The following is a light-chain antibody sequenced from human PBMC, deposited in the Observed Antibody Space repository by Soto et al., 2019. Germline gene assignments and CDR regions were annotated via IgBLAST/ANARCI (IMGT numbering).Light chain of an antibody. CDR1: SSDVGGYNY. J-gene: IGLJ1*01. CDR3: CSYTTSNTRQIV. V-gene: IGLV2-14*01. Sequence: QSALTQPASVSGSPGQSITISCTGTSSDVGGYNYVSWYQQHPGKAPKFMIYDVSNRPSGVSNRFSGSKSGNTASLTSSGLQAEDEADDYCCSYTTSNTRQIVFGTGTKVTVL. CDR2: DVS.